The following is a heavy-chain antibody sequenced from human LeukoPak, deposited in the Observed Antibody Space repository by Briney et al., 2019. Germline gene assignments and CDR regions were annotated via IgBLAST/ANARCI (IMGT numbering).Heavy chain of an antibody. CDR2: IHHSGST. V-gene: IGHV4-30-2*01. Sequence: PSQTLSLTCSVSGDSIRSGYGNYYWSWIRQPPGKGLEWIGYIHHSGSTYYNPSLKSRVTISVDTSKNQFSLKLSSVTAADTAVYYCARVVGRDGYSDAFDIWGQGTMVTVSS. CDR1: GDSIRSGYGNYY. J-gene: IGHJ3*02. CDR3: ARVVGRDGYSDAFDI. D-gene: IGHD5-24*01.